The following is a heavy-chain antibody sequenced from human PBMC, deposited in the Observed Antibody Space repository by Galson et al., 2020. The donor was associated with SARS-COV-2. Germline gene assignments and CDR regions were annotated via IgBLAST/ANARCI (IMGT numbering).Heavy chain of an antibody. D-gene: IGHD2-2*01. CDR1: GGSISNSHYY. V-gene: IGHV4-39*02. CDR3: ARLPPTSWPVWLDS. J-gene: IGHJ4*02. Sequence: SETLSLTCTVSGGSISNSHYYWGWIRQPPGKGLEWIGCIYKSGITYYNPSLDSRVTISVDTSTDHFSLRLNSVTAADTAVYYCARLPPTSWPVWLDSWGQGTLVTVSS. CDR2: IYKSGIT.